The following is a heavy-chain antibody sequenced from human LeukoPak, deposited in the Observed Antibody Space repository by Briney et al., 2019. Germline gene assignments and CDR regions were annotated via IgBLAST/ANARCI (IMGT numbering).Heavy chain of an antibody. CDR1: GYTFTSYY. V-gene: IGHV1-46*01. D-gene: IGHD3-10*01. CDR3: AREGVPTSYYYGMDV. J-gene: IGHJ6*02. CDR2: VNPSGGST. Sequence: ASVKVSCKASGYTFTSYYMHWVRQAPGRGLEWMGLVNPSGGSTSYAQKFQGRVTMTRDTSTSTVYMELSSLRSEDTAVYYCAREGVPTSYYYGMDVWGQGTTVTGAS.